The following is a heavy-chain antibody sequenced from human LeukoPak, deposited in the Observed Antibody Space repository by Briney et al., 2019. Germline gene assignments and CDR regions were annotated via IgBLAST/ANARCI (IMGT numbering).Heavy chain of an antibody. J-gene: IGHJ5*02. D-gene: IGHD2-15*01. Sequence: GASVKVSCKAFGYTFTSNYMHWVRQAPGQGPEWMGWISPKSGGADYAQKFQGRVTMTRDTSITTAYMALSRLRFDDTAVYYCARGPPEYCSGGSCYSGRNWFDPWGQGTLVTVSS. CDR2: ISPKSGGA. V-gene: IGHV1-2*02. CDR1: GYTFTSNY. CDR3: ARGPPEYCSGGSCYSGRNWFDP.